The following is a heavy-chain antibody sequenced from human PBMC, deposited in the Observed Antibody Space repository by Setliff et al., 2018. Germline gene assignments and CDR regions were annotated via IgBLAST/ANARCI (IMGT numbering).Heavy chain of an antibody. Sequence: GASVKVSCKASGGTFSSYAISWVRQAPGQGLEWMGGIVPIFGTANYAQKFQGRVTITADESTSTAYMELSSLRSEDTAVYYCARGGVGDDAFDIWGQGTMVTVSS. CDR1: GGTFSSYA. CDR2: IVPIFGTA. D-gene: IGHD3-10*01. V-gene: IGHV1-69*13. J-gene: IGHJ3*02. CDR3: ARGGVGDDAFDI.